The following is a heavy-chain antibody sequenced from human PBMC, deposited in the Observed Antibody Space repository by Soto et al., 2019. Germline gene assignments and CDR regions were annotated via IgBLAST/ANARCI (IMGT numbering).Heavy chain of an antibody. CDR1: GGSISSSSYY. V-gene: IGHV4-39*01. CDR3: ARQGIDKLKITMVRGGRMWVFDY. J-gene: IGHJ4*02. Sequence: KASETLSLTCTVSGGSISSSSYYWGWIRQPPGKGLEWIGSIYYSGSTYYNPSLKSRVTISVDTSKNQFSLKLSSVTAADTAVYYCARQGIDKLKITMVRGGRMWVFDYWGQGTLVTVSS. D-gene: IGHD3-10*01. CDR2: IYYSGST.